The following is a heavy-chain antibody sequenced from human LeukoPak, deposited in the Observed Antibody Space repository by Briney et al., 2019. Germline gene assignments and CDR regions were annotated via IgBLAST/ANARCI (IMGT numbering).Heavy chain of an antibody. D-gene: IGHD3-9*01. CDR3: ARGFDGYYYYMDV. V-gene: IGHV4-59*01. CDR1: GGSISSYY. J-gene: IGHJ6*03. Sequence: SETLSLTCTVSGGSISSYYWSWIRQPPGKGMEWIGYIYYSGSTNYNPSLKSRGTISVDTSKNQFSLKLSSVTAADTAVYYCARGFDGYYYYMDVWGKGTTVTVSS. CDR2: IYYSGST.